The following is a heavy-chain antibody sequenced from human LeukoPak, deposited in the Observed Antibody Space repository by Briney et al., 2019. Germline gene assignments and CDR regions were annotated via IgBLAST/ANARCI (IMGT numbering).Heavy chain of an antibody. CDR3: ARAPHFFDTSGSRYYFDY. D-gene: IGHD3-22*01. CDR2: IYYSGST. CDR1: GGSISSSSYY. V-gene: IGHV4-39*07. Sequence: PSETLSLTCTVSGGSISSSSYYWGWIRQPPGKGLEWIGSIYYSGSTYYNPSLKSRVTISVDTSKNQFSLNLNSVTAADTAVYYCARAPHFFDTSGSRYYFDYWGQGALVTVSS. J-gene: IGHJ4*02.